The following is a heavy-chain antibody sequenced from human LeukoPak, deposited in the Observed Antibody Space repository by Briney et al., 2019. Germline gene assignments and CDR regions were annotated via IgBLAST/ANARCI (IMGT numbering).Heavy chain of an antibody. D-gene: IGHD3-10*01. CDR1: GFTFSYYS. V-gene: IGHV3-23*01. CDR2: ITGSAGST. CDR3: AKGSF. Sequence: PGGSLRLSCAASGFTFSYYSMSWVRQAPGKGLEWVSGITGSAGSTHYADSVKGRFTSSRDNSKNTLYLQMNNLRAEDTAAYYCAKGSFWGQGTLVTVSS. J-gene: IGHJ4*02.